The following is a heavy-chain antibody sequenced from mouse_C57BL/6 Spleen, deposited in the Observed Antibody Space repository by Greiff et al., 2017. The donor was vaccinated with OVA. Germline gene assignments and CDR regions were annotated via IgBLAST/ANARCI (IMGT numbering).Heavy chain of an antibody. CDR2: INPNNGGT. J-gene: IGHJ3*01. Sequence: VQLQQSGPELVKPGASVKMSCKASGYTFTDYNMHWVKQSHGKSLEWIGYINPNNGGTSYNQKFKGKATLTVNKSSSTAYMELRSLTSADSAVYYCARSGWDGAWFAYWGQGTLVTVSA. D-gene: IGHD4-1*01. CDR3: ARSGWDGAWFAY. CDR1: GYTFTDYN. V-gene: IGHV1-22*01.